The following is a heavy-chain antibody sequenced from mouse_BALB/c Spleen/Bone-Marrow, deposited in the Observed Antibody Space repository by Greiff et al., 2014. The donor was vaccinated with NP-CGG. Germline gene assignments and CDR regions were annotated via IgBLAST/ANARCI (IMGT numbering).Heavy chain of an antibody. J-gene: IGHJ2*01. CDR3: ARDDYGRGY. V-gene: IGHV7-3*02. D-gene: IGHD1-1*01. CDR2: IRNKPNGYTT. Sequence: EVMLVESGGGLVQPGGSLRLSCATSGFTFTDYYMSWVRQPPGKALEWLGFIRNKPNGYTTEYSASVKGRFTISRDNSQSILYLQMNTPRAEDSATYYCARDDYGRGYWGQGTTLTVSS. CDR1: GFTFTDYY.